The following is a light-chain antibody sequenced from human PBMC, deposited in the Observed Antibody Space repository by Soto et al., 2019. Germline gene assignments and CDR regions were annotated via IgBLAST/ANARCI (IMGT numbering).Light chain of an antibody. V-gene: IGKV3-20*01. CDR1: QNIGVY. CDR2: GTS. CDR3: QQYGSSPLT. J-gene: IGKJ4*01. Sequence: EIVLTQSPATLSLSPGERATLSCRASQNIGVYLAWYRQKPGQAPRLLIYGTSSRATGIPDRFSGSGSGTDFTLTISRLEPEDFAVYCCQQYGSSPLTFGGGTKVDIK.